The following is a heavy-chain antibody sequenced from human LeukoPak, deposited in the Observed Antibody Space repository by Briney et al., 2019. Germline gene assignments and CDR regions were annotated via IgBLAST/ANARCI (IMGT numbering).Heavy chain of an antibody. V-gene: IGHV3-23*01. D-gene: IGHD6-19*01. CDR3: AKELTERWLIDAFDI. J-gene: IGHJ3*02. CDR2: ISGSGGST. Sequence: AGGSLRLSCAASGFTFSSYGMSWVRQAPGKGLEWVSAISGSGGSTYYADSVKGRFTISRDNSKNTLYLQMSSLRAEDTAIYYCAKELTERWLIDAFDIWGQGTVVTVSS. CDR1: GFTFSSYG.